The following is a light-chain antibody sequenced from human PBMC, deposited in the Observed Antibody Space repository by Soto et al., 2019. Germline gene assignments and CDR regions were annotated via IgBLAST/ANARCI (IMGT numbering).Light chain of an antibody. CDR3: QQYNSYHS. CDR2: KAS. J-gene: IGKJ4*01. V-gene: IGKV1-5*03. Sequence: DIQMTQSPSTLSASVGDRVTITCRASQSISSWLAWYQQKPGKAPKLLIYKASSLESGVPSRFSGSGSGTEFTITISSLQPDDFAKYYCQQYNSYHSFGGGTKVEIK. CDR1: QSISSW.